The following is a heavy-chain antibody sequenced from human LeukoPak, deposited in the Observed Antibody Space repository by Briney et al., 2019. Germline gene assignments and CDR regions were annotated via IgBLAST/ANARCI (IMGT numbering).Heavy chain of an antibody. CDR2: IYTSGST. CDR1: GGSISSGSYY. J-gene: IGHJ6*02. V-gene: IGHV4-61*02. D-gene: IGHD2/OR15-2a*01. CDR3: ARGTLGLFRYYYGMDV. Sequence: PSQTLSLTCTVSGGSISSGSYYWSWNRQPAGKGLEWIGRIYTSGSTNYNPSLKSRVTISVDTSKNQFSLKLSSVTAADTAVYYCARGTLGLFRYYYGMDVWGQGTLVTVSS.